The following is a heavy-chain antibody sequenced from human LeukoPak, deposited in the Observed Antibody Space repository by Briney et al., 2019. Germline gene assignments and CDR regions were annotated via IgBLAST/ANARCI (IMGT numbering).Heavy chain of an antibody. J-gene: IGHJ3*02. D-gene: IGHD2-21*02. V-gene: IGHV3-74*01. CDR1: GFTFSSYW. Sequence: PGGSLRLSCAASGFTFSSYWMHWVRQAPGKGLVWVSRINSDGSSTTYADSVKGRFTISRDNAKKTLYLQMNSLRAGDTAVFYCARAPVQYWGGDCDAFDIWGQGTMVTVSS. CDR2: INSDGSST. CDR3: ARAPVQYWGGDCDAFDI.